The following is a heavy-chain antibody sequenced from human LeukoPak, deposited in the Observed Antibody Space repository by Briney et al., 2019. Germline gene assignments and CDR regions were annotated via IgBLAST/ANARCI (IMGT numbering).Heavy chain of an antibody. CDR1: GGSISSYY. J-gene: IGHJ3*02. V-gene: IGHV4-59*01. Sequence: SETLSLTCTVSGGSISSYYWSWIRQPPGKGLEWIGYIYYSGSTNYNPSLKSRVTISVDTSKNQISLKLSSVTAADTAVYYCARDGSSGLRTFEIWGQGTMVTVSS. CDR3: ARDGSSGLRTFEI. D-gene: IGHD3-22*01. CDR2: IYYSGST.